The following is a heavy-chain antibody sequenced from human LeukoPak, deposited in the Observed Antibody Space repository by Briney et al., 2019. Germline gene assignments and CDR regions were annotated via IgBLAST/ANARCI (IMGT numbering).Heavy chain of an antibody. CDR3: ARDQVKRLFYFDY. Sequence: GGSLRLSCAASGFTVSSNYMHWVRQAPGKGLEWVAVISYDGRNKNYADSVKGRFTISRDNSKNTLYLQMNSLTTEDTAVYFCARDQVKRLFYFDYWGQGTLVTVSS. CDR2: ISYDGRNK. D-gene: IGHD4/OR15-4a*01. V-gene: IGHV3-30*03. J-gene: IGHJ4*02. CDR1: GFTVSSNY.